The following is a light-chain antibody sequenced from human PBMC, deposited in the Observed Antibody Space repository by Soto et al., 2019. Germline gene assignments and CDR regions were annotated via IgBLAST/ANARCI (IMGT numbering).Light chain of an antibody. J-gene: IGLJ2*01. CDR2: EVN. CDR1: SGDVGTYKY. Sequence: QSALTQPPSASGSPGQSVTISCTGTSGDVGTYKYVSWYQQLPGQAPKLIIYEVNKRPSGVPDRFSGSKAGNTASLTVSGLQAEDEADYYCTSYAGSNNWIFGGGTKLTVL. V-gene: IGLV2-8*01. CDR3: TSYAGSNNWI.